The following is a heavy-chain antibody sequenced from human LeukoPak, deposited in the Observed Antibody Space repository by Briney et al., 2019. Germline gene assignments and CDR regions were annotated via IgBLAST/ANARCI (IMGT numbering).Heavy chain of an antibody. CDR1: GGSFSGYY. J-gene: IGHJ3*02. CDR2: INHSGST. V-gene: IGHV4-34*01. D-gene: IGHD3-10*01. Sequence: PSETLSLTCAVYGGSFSGYYWSWIRQPPGKGLEWIGEINHSGSTNYNPSLKSRVTISVDTSKNQFSLKLSSVTAADTAVYYCARNLGLADIWGQGTMVTVSS. CDR3: ARNLGLADI.